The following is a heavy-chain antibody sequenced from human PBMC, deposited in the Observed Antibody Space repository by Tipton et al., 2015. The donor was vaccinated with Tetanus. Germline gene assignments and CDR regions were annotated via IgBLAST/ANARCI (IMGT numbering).Heavy chain of an antibody. CDR1: GYTFTSYY. CDR3: ARVFIAVAGHNWFDP. CDR2: INPSGGST. J-gene: IGHJ5*02. Sequence: QVQLVQSGAEVEKPGASVKVSCKASGYTFTSYYMHWVRQAPGQGLEWMGIINPSGGSTSYAQKFQGRVTMTRDTSTSTVYMELSSLRSEDTAVYYCARVFIAVAGHNWFDPWGQGTLVTVSS. V-gene: IGHV1-46*01. D-gene: IGHD6-19*01.